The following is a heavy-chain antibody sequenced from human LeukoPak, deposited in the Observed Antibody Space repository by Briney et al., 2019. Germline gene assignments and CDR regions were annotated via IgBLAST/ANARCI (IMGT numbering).Heavy chain of an antibody. V-gene: IGHV3-21*01. CDR3: ARALSGIAASSSESDY. Sequence: GGSLRLSCAASGFTFSDYSMNWVRQAPGNGLEWVSMINSNGKYIYYADSVKGRFTISRDNAKNSLYLQMNSLRADDTAVYYCARALSGIAASSSESDYWGQGSLVTVSS. D-gene: IGHD6-13*01. J-gene: IGHJ4*02. CDR2: INSNGKYI. CDR1: GFTFSDYS.